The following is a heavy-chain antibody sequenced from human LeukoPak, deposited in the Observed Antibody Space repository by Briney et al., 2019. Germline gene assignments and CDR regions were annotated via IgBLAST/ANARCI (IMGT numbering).Heavy chain of an antibody. J-gene: IGHJ6*03. CDR3: AKDVRDYYYYYMDV. Sequence: QAGGSLRLSCAASGFTFDDYAMHWVRHAPGKGLEWVSGISWNSGSIVYADSVKGRFTISRDNAKNSLYLQMNSLRAEDTALYYCAKDVRDYYYYYMDVWGKGTTVTVSS. CDR2: ISWNSGSI. V-gene: IGHV3-9*01. CDR1: GFTFDDYA.